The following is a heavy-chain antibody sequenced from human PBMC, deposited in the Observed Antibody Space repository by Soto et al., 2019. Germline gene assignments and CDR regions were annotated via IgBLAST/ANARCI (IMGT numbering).Heavy chain of an antibody. J-gene: IGHJ4*02. CDR3: AKENGYSSSWFEFDY. CDR1: GFTFSSFA. V-gene: IGHV3-23*01. Sequence: EVQLLESGGGLVQPGGSLRLSCAASGFTFSSFAMSWVRQAPGKGLEWVSAISGSGGSTYYEDSVKGRFTISRDNSKNTLYLQMNSLRAEDTAVYYCAKENGYSSSWFEFDYWGQGTLVTVSS. CDR2: ISGSGGST. D-gene: IGHD6-13*01.